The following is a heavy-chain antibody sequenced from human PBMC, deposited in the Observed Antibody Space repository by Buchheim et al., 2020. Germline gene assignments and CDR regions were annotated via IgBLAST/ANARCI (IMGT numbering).Heavy chain of an antibody. Sequence: QVQLVESGGGVVQPGRSLRLSCAASGFSFSNSGMHWVRHVPGKGLEWVALISYDGTKKFYRDSLKGRVTISRDNSQNILYLQLDSLRADDTAVYYCAKDPSTAITSAYWAANRFDPWGQGTL. CDR3: AKDPSTAITSAYWAANRFDP. V-gene: IGHV3-30*18. CDR2: ISYDGTKK. J-gene: IGHJ5*02. D-gene: IGHD1-14*01. CDR1: GFSFSNSG.